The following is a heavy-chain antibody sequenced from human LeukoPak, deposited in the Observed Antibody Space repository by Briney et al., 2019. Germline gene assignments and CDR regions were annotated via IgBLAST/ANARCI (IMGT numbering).Heavy chain of an antibody. D-gene: IGHD2-8*01. CDR1: GFTFSSYA. J-gene: IGHJ4*02. CDR2: ISGSGGST. V-gene: IGHV3-23*01. CDR3: ARGSPQYCTNGVCYRLYYFDY. Sequence: PGGSLRLSCAASGFTFSSYAMSWVRQAPGKGLEWVSAISGSGGSTYYADSVKGRFTISRDNSKNTLYLQMNSLRAEDTAVYYCARGSPQYCTNGVCYRLYYFDYWGQGTLVTVSS.